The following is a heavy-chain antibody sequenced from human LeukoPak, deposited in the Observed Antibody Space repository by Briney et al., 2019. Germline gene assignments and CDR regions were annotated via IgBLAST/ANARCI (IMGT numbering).Heavy chain of an antibody. J-gene: IGHJ6*03. CDR3: ARLGSVGYYNYQYMDI. Sequence: SETLSLTCAVNGGSLNGYYWSWIRQPPGKGLEWLGEINHIGNTNYDPSLRSRVTISVDTSKNQFSLSLTSATAADTAVYFCARLGSVGYYNYQYMDIWGKGTTVTVSS. CDR1: GGSLNGYY. D-gene: IGHD3-10*01. V-gene: IGHV4-34*01. CDR2: INHIGNT.